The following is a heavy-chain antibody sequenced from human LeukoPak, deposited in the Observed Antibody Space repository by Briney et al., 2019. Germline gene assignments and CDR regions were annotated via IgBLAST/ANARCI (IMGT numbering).Heavy chain of an antibody. Sequence: GSLRLSCAASGFTFSNYDMHWVRQATGKGLEWVSAISTAGDTYYPGSVKGRFTISRENAKNSLYLQMNSLRAGDTAVYYCARGPATVTASYYYYGMDVWGQGTTVTVSS. D-gene: IGHD4-17*01. J-gene: IGHJ6*02. CDR2: ISTAGDT. CDR3: ARGPATVTASYYYYGMDV. CDR1: GFTFSNYD. V-gene: IGHV3-13*01.